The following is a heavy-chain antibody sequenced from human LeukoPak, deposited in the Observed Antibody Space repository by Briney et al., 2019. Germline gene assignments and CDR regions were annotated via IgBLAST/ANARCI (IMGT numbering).Heavy chain of an antibody. V-gene: IGHV4-59*01. CDR1: GGSISSYY. CDR2: IYYSGST. D-gene: IGHD6-13*01. J-gene: IGHJ3*02. CDR3: ARDQQGSSAFDI. Sequence: SETLSLTCTVPGGSISSYYWSWIRQPPGKGLEWIGYIYYSGSTNYNPSLKSRVTISVDTPKNQFSLKLSSVTAADTAVYYCARDQQGSSAFDIWGLGAKVTVSS.